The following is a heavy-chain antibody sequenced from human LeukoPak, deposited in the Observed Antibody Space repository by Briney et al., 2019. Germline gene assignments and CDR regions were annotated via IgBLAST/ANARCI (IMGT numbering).Heavy chain of an antibody. J-gene: IGHJ4*02. Sequence: SETLSLTCTVSGGSISSSNYYWCWIRQPPGKGLEWIGSIFYSGSTYYNPSLKSRVTISVDTSKNQFSLKVSSVTAADTAVYYCATYSTSWSGDYWGQGTLLSVSS. CDR3: ATYSTSWSGDY. V-gene: IGHV4-39*01. D-gene: IGHD6-13*01. CDR2: IFYSGST. CDR1: GGSISSSNYY.